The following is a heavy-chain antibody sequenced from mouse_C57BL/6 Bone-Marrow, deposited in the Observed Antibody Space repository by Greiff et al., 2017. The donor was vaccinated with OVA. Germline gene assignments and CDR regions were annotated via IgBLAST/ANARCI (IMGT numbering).Heavy chain of an antibody. CDR1: GYTFTSYW. CDR2: IYPGSGST. J-gene: IGHJ1*03. V-gene: IGHV1-55*01. CDR3: ARRYYGSSYWYFDV. Sequence: VQLQHPGAELVKPGASVKMSCKASGYTFTSYWITWVKQRPGQGLEWIGDIYPGSGSTNYNEKFKSKDTLTVDTSSSTAYMQLSSLTSEDSAVYYCARRYYGSSYWYFDVWGTGTTVTVSS. D-gene: IGHD1-1*01.